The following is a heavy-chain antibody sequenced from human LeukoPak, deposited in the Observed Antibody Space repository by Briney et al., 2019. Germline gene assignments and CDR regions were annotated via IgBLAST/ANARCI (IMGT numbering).Heavy chain of an antibody. J-gene: IGHJ4*02. CDR3: ARAASYSSSGKTRKNYYFDY. D-gene: IGHD6-13*01. Sequence: GASVKVSCKASGYTFTSYDINWVRQATGQGLEWMGWMNPNSGNTGYAQKFQGRVTMTRNTSISTAYMELSSLRSEDMAVYYCARAASYSSSGKTRKNYYFDYWGQGTLVTVSS. V-gene: IGHV1-8*01. CDR1: GYTFTSYD. CDR2: MNPNSGNT.